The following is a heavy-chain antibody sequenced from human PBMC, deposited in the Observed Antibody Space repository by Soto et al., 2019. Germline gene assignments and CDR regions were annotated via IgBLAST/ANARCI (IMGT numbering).Heavy chain of an antibody. CDR1: GLTFRNYG. Sequence: QVQLVESGGGVVQPGRSLRLSCAASGLTFRNYGMHWVRQAPGKGLEWVALISYDGSNKYYADSVKGRFTISRDNSKNTLYQQMSSLRVEDAAVYYCVSLRQDGSGWYYFDYWGQGTLVTVSS. CDR2: ISYDGSNK. D-gene: IGHD6-19*01. CDR3: VSLRQDGSGWYYFDY. V-gene: IGHV3-30*03. J-gene: IGHJ4*02.